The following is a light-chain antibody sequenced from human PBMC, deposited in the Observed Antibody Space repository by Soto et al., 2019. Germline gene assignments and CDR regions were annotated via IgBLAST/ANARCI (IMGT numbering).Light chain of an antibody. CDR3: QQYGSSPLT. J-gene: IGKJ4*01. CDR1: QSVSSN. Sequence: EIVMTQSPATLSVSPGERATLSCRASQSVSSNLAWYQQKPGQAPRLLIYAASSRATGVPARFSGSGSGTEFTLTISSLQSEDFALYYCQQYGSSPLTFGGGTKVDIK. CDR2: AAS. V-gene: IGKV3-15*01.